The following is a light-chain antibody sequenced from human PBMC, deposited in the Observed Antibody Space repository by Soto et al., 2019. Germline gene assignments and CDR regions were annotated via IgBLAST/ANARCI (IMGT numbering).Light chain of an antibody. J-gene: IGKJ5*01. Sequence: EIVLKPSPGTLSLSLEGRACLSCRASQSVSHNLAWNQQRPGQVPRVLTYGGCTRATGIPARFSGSGSGTEFTLTISSLQSEDFGVYDCQQYKNWPRITFGQGTRLENK. CDR1: QSVSHN. V-gene: IGKV3-15*01. CDR2: GGC. CDR3: QQYKNWPRIT.